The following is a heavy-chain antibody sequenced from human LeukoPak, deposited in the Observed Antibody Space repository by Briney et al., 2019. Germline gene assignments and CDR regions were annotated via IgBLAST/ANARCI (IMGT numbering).Heavy chain of an antibody. V-gene: IGHV4-59*08. CDR3: ARVPINQGADY. CDR1: GGSISSYY. D-gene: IGHD1-14*01. J-gene: IGHJ4*02. Sequence: PSETLSLTCTVSGGSISSYYWSWIRQPPGKGLEWIGYIYYSGSTNYNPSLKSRVTISVDTSKNQFSLKLSSVTAADTAVYYCARVPINQGADYWGQGTLVTVSS. CDR2: IYYSGST.